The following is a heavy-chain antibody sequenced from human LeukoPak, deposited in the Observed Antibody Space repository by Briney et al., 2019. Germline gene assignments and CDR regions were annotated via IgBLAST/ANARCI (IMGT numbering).Heavy chain of an antibody. CDR1: GFTFSSYA. CDR2: ISYDGSTK. V-gene: IGHV3-30*04. J-gene: IGHJ4*02. D-gene: IGHD3-3*01. Sequence: GGSLRLSCAASGFTFSSYAIHWVRRAPGKGLEWVALISYDGSTKYSTDSVKGRFTISRDNSKNTLYLQMNSLRPEDTAVYYCAGHFGAWHYFDYWGQGTLVTVSS. CDR3: AGHFGAWHYFDY.